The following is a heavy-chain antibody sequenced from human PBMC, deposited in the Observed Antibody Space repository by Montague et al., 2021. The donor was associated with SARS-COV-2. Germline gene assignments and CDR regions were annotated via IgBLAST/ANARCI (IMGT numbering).Heavy chain of an antibody. J-gene: IGHJ3*02. CDR1: GGSISSFY. CDR3: ARGRQPVVVPGAGPAGRAFDI. V-gene: IGHV4-34*01. D-gene: IGHD2-2*01. CDR2: VNQSGTT. Sequence: SETLSLTCTVSGGSISSFYWSWFRQPPGKGLEWIGEVNQSGTTIYNPSVKSGVTISEDTSKNQFYLRLNSVTAADTAVYYCARGRQPVVVPGAGPAGRAFDIWGQGTMVTVSS.